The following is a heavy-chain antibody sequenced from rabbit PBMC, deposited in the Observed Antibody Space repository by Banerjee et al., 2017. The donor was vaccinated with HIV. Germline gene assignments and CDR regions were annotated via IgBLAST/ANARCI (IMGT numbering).Heavy chain of an antibody. CDR1: GIDFSSYYY. V-gene: IGHV1S45*01. CDR3: ARGYGGYGWTTRLAL. D-gene: IGHD6-1*01. CDR2: IDTSYGNT. J-gene: IGHJ3*01. Sequence: QQQLEESGGGLVKPGGTLTLTCKASGIDFSSYYYMCWVRQAPGKGLELIACIDTSYGNTAYASWAKGRFTISKTSSTSVTLQMTSLTAADTATYFCARGYGGYGWTTRLALWGPGTLVTVS.